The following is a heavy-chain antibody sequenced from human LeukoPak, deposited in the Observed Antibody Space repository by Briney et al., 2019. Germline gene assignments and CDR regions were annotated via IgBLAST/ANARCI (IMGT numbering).Heavy chain of an antibody. D-gene: IGHD3-10*01. CDR2: ITSDGGTT. V-gene: IGHV3-64D*09. CDR3: LRDATGAGDF. J-gene: IGHJ4*02. Sequence: PGGSLRLSCSASGFTFSNYAMHWVRQTPGKGLEYVSAITSDGGTTYYADSLKGRFTISRDNSKHTLYLQMSSLRTEDTAVYYCLRDATGAGDFWGQGTLVTVSS. CDR1: GFTFSNYA.